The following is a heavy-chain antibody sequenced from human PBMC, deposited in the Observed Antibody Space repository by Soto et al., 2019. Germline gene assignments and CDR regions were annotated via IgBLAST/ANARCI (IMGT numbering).Heavy chain of an antibody. J-gene: IGHJ4*02. CDR1: GYTFTSYA. Sequence: QVQLVQSGAEVKKPGASVKVSCKASGYTFTSYAMHWVRQAPGQSLEWMGWITAGNGNTKYSQKFQGRVTITRDTSASTAYMELSSLKSEDTAVYYCAREDGAYVDFVYCGQRTLLTVSS. V-gene: IGHV1-3*01. CDR3: AREDGAYVDFVY. D-gene: IGHD4-17*01. CDR2: ITAGNGNT.